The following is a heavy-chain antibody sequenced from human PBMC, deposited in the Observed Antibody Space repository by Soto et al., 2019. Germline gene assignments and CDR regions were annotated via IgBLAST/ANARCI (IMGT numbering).Heavy chain of an antibody. D-gene: IGHD1-26*01. Sequence: EVQLLESGGGLVLPGGSLRLSCAASGFTFSSYAMNWVRQAPGKGLEWVSGITGGGDDTYYADSVKGRFTISRDNSKNTLYLQMNSLRVEDTAIYYCAKVCLGATTITDFYYYGMDVWGQGTMVTVSS. CDR1: GFTFSSYA. CDR2: ITGGGDDT. J-gene: IGHJ6*02. CDR3: AKVCLGATTITDFYYYGMDV. V-gene: IGHV3-23*01.